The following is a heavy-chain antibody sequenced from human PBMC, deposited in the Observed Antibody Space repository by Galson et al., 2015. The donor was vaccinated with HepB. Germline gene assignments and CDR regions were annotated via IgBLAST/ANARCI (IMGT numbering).Heavy chain of an antibody. Sequence: SLRLSCAASGFTFSDYYMSWVRQAPGKGLEWISIITWSGDTTYHTDSVKGRFTISRDNAKNSLSLQMNSLRAEDTAVYYCAKAWLQFSLPTMYFDYWGQGTLVTVSS. CDR3: AKAWLQFSLPTMYFDY. V-gene: IGHV3-11*04. D-gene: IGHD5-24*01. CDR1: GFTFSDYY. CDR2: ITWSGDTT. J-gene: IGHJ4*02.